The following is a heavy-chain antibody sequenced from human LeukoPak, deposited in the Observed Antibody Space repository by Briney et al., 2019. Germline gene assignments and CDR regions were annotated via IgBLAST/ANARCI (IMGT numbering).Heavy chain of an antibody. Sequence: SETLSLTCTVSGGSISSSSYYWGWIRQPPGKGLGWIGSIYYSGSTYYNPSLKSRVTISVDTSKNQFSLKLSSVTAADTAVYYCARDRGRYFDWLPYDWGQGTLVTVSS. J-gene: IGHJ4*02. V-gene: IGHV4-39*07. CDR1: GGSISSSSYY. CDR3: ARDRGRYFDWLPYD. D-gene: IGHD3-9*01. CDR2: IYYSGST.